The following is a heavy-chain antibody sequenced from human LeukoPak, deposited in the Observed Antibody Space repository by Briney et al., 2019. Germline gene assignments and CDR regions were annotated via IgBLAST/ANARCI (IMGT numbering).Heavy chain of an antibody. CDR3: TRRAIRDY. CDR2: IRSKANSYAT. V-gene: IGHV3-73*01. CDR1: GFTFSGSA. J-gene: IGHJ4*02. Sequence: PGGSLRLSCAASGFTFSGSAMHWVRQASGKGLEWVGRIRSKANSYATAYAASVKGRFTISRDDSKNTAYLQMNSLKTEDTAVYSCTRRAIRDYWGQGTLVTVSS. D-gene: IGHD3-9*01.